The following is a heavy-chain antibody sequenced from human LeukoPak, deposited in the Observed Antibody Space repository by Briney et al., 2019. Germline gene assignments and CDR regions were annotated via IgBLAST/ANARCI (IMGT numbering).Heavy chain of an antibody. D-gene: IGHD2-8*01. V-gene: IGHV1-69*05. CDR2: IIPIFGTA. J-gene: IGHJ4*02. CDR3: ATHQGYCTNGVCQLDY. CDR1: GGTFSSYA. Sequence: SVKVSCKASGGTFSSYAISWVRQASGQGLEWMGGIIPIFGTANYAQKFQGRVTITTDESTSTAYMELSSLRSEDTAVYYCATHQGYCTNGVCQLDYWGQGTLVTVSS.